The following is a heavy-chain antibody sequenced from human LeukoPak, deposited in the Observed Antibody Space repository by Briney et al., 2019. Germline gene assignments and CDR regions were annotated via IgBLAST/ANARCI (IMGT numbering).Heavy chain of an antibody. Sequence: ASVKVSCKVSGYTLTELSMHWVRQAPGKGLEWMGGFDPEDSETIYAQKFQGRVTMTEDTSTDTAYMELSSLRSEDTAVYYCATAGGDYINYYYGMDVWGQGTTVTVSS. CDR1: GYTLTELS. CDR3: ATAGGDYINYYYGMDV. CDR2: FDPEDSET. D-gene: IGHD4-17*01. J-gene: IGHJ6*02. V-gene: IGHV1-24*01.